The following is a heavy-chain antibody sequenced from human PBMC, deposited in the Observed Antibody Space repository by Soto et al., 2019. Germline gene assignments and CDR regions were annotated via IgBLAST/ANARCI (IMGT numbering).Heavy chain of an antibody. J-gene: IGHJ4*02. V-gene: IGHV3-23*01. D-gene: IGHD1-1*01. CDR2: ISYSGGTI. CDR1: G. Sequence: GRGRVRQAPGKGLEWVSSISYSGGTIYYAASVKGRFSISRDNSKNTLYLQMNTLRAEDTAVYYCGRIGLPTRGTQNWGQATLVTVSS. CDR3: GRIGLPTRGTQN.